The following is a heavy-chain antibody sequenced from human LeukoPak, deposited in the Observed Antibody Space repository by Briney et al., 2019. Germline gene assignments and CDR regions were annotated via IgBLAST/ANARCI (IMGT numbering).Heavy chain of an antibody. CDR1: GGTFSSYA. J-gene: IGHJ5*02. V-gene: IGHV1-69*13. Sequence: GASVKVSCKASGGTFSSYAISWVRQAPGQGLEWMGGTIPIFGTANYAQKFQGRVTITADESTSTAYMELSSLRSEDTAVYYCARGNYYDSSGYSHRLDPWGQGTLVTVSS. CDR3: ARGNYYDSSGYSHRLDP. D-gene: IGHD3-22*01. CDR2: TIPIFGTA.